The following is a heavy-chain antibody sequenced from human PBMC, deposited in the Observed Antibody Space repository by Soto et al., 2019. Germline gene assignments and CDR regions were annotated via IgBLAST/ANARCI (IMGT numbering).Heavy chain of an antibody. CDR3: ATEYRSSTSCQYALGGMDG. CDR1: GDSFNSSV. Sequence: LRISCAACGDSFNSSVVAWLFQAPGKGLEWVAVIWYEGSNKYYADSGKGRFTISRDNSKNTRYLQMNSLRAEDTAVYYCATEYRSSTSCQYALGGMDGPGQWTTVTGSS. V-gene: IGHV3-33*01. J-gene: IGHJ6*02. D-gene: IGHD2-2*01. CDR2: IWYEGSNK.